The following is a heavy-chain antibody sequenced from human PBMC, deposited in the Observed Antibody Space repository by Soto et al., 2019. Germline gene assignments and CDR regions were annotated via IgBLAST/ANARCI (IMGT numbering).Heavy chain of an antibody. CDR3: ARDRPPDY. D-gene: IGHD6-6*01. CDR2: INPNTRDT. V-gene: IGHV1-2*02. Sequence: QVQLVQSGAEVKKPGASVKVSCKASGYTFTAYYIHCVRQAPGQGLEWVGWINPNTRDTYYGQKFQGRVTMTRDTSITTAYMELSSLTSDDTVVYYCARDRPPDYWGQGTLVTVSS. CDR1: GYTFTAYY. J-gene: IGHJ4*02.